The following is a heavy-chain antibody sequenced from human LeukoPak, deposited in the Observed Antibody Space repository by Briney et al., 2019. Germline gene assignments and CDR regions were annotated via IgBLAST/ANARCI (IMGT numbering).Heavy chain of an antibody. CDR2: ISYDGSNK. CDR3: AKGKYCSSTSCYDGFDY. Sequence: GGSLRLSCAASGFTFSSYGMHWVRQAPGKGLEWVAVISYDGSNKYYADSVKGRFTISRDNSKNTLYLQMNSLRAEDAAVYYCAKGKYCSSTSCYDGFDYWGQGTLVTVSS. V-gene: IGHV3-30*18. D-gene: IGHD2-2*01. J-gene: IGHJ4*02. CDR1: GFTFSSYG.